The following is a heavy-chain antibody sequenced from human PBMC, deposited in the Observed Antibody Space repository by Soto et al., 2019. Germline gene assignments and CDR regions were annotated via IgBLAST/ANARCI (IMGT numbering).Heavy chain of an antibody. CDR3: VKDEGINCYCGHFRH. J-gene: IGHJ1*01. V-gene: IGHV3-9*01. CDR1: GFTFEDSA. Sequence: EVQPVAPGGGLVQPCRSLRLSFEAPGFTFEDSAKHWVRPVPGKGLEWVSGINWNRGSIGYADSVKGRFAITRDNAENALHLQMNTLGAEDTAFYYGVKDEGINCYCGHFRHLGQGTLVTVSS. D-gene: IGHD3-10*01. CDR2: INWNRGSI.